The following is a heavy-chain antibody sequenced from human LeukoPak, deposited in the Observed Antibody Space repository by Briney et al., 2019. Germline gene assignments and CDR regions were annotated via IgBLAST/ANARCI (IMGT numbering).Heavy chain of an antibody. Sequence: GGSLRLSCAASGFTFSNYGMSWVRQAPGKGLEWVSVTDTSGVITYYTDSVKGRFTISRDNSKNTLNLQMDSLRVEDTAVYYCAKGDTGVIRRYYLDSWGQGTLGNVSS. J-gene: IGHJ4*02. D-gene: IGHD5-18*01. CDR3: AKGDTGVIRRYYLDS. CDR2: TDTSGVIT. CDR1: GFTFSNYG. V-gene: IGHV3-23*05.